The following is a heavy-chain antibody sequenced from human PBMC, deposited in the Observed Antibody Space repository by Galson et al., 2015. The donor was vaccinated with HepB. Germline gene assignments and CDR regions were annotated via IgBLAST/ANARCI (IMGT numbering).Heavy chain of an antibody. J-gene: IGHJ5*02. CDR1: GFTFSSYE. D-gene: IGHD6-6*01. CDR3: ARSLGSSIAARPGWFDP. CDR2: ISSSGSTI. Sequence: SLRLSCAASGFTFSSYEMNWVRQAPGKGLEWVSYISSSGSTIYYADSVKGRFTISRDNAKNSLYLQMNSLRAEDTAVYYCARSLGSSIAARPGWFDPWGQGTLVTVSS. V-gene: IGHV3-48*03.